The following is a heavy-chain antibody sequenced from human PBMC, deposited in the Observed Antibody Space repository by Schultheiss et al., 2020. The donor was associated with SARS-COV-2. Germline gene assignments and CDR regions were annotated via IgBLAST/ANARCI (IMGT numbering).Heavy chain of an antibody. J-gene: IGHJ4*02. CDR1: GFTVSSNY. CDR3: ARDWRDGSGSYYSDY. V-gene: IGHV3-66*01. Sequence: GGSLRLSCAASGFTVSSNYMSWVRQAPGKGLEWVSVIYSGGSTYYADSVKGRFTISRDNSKNTLYLQMNSLRAEDTAVYYCARDWRDGSGSYYSDYWGQGTLVTVSS. D-gene: IGHD3-10*01. CDR2: IYSGGST.